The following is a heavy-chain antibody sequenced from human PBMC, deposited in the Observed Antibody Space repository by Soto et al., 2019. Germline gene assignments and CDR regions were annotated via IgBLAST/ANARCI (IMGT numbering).Heavy chain of an antibody. CDR3: AKDQGSSWYEIDY. J-gene: IGHJ4*02. CDR2: INGSGGST. Sequence: GGSLRLSCAASGFTFSNYAVTWVRQAPGKGLEWVSTINGSGGSTYYADSVKGRFTISRDNSKNTLYLQMNSLRAEDTAVYYCAKDQGSSWYEIDYWGQGTLVTVSS. CDR1: GFTFSNYA. V-gene: IGHV3-23*01. D-gene: IGHD6-13*01.